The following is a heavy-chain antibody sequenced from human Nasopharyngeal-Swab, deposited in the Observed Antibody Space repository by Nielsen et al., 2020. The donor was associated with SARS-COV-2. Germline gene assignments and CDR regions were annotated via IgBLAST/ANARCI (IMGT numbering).Heavy chain of an antibody. V-gene: IGHV5-51*01. J-gene: IGHJ6*03. CDR3: ARLRGSYPVTRYYMDV. Sequence: GESLKISCKGSGYSFTSYWIGWGRQVPGKGLEWMGISYPGDSDTRYSPSFQGQVTISADKSISTAYLQWSSLKASDTAMYYCARLRGSYPVTRYYMDVWGKGTTVTVSS. CDR1: GYSFTSYW. D-gene: IGHD1-26*01. CDR2: SYPGDSDT.